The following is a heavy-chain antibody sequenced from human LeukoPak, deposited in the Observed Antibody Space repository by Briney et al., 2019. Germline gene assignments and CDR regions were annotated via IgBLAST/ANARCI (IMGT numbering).Heavy chain of an antibody. CDR3: AKDQKGGRNSGYDLGES. D-gene: IGHD5-12*01. CDR1: GFDFDNYW. Sequence: GGSLRLSCEASGFDFDNYWMTWVRQAPGKGLEWVANMNQDGSEQYYVDSVKGRFSISRDNSKNTLYLQMDSLRVDDTAIYYCAKDQKGGRNSGYDLGESWGQGTLVIVS. J-gene: IGHJ5*02. CDR2: MNQDGSEQ. V-gene: IGHV3-7*03.